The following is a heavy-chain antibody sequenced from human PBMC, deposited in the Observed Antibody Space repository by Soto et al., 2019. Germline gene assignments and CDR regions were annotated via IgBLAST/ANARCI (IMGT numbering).Heavy chain of an antibody. Sequence: SETLSLTCTVSGYSIRNGYYWGWIRQPPGKGLEWIGSIYQSGSTYYNPSLRSRATISVDTSKNQFSLKLSSVTAADTAVYYCARVLGAPLYYFDYWGQGILVTVSS. V-gene: IGHV4-38-2*02. CDR2: IYQSGST. J-gene: IGHJ4*02. CDR1: GYSIRNGYY. CDR3: ARVLGAPLYYFDY. D-gene: IGHD1-26*01.